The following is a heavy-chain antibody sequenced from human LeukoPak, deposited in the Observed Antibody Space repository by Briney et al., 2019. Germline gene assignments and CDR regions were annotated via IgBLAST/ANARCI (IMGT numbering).Heavy chain of an antibody. Sequence: KPSETLSLTCTVSGGSISSYYWTWIRQPPGRGLEWIGYIYYSGSTNYNPSLKSRVTISVDTSKSQFSLKLTSVTAADTAVYYCARPQYGDYYYGMDVWGQGTTVTVSS. CDR2: IYYSGST. D-gene: IGHD4-17*01. V-gene: IGHV4-59*01. CDR3: ARPQYGDYYYGMDV. J-gene: IGHJ6*02. CDR1: GGSISSYY.